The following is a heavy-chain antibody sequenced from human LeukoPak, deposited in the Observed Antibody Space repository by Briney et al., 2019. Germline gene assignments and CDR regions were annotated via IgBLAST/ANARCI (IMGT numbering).Heavy chain of an antibody. CDR1: GFTFSRYW. V-gene: IGHV3-7*03. D-gene: IGHD3-10*01. CDR3: AKDYAALGGSGSYFFAPFDY. CDR2: INEDGSEK. Sequence: PGGSLRLSCAASGFTFSRYWMSWLRQAPGKGLEWVANINEDGSEKYYVDSVKGRFTISRDNSKNMLYLQMNSLRAEDTAEYYCAKDYAALGGSGSYFFAPFDYWGQGTLVTVSS. J-gene: IGHJ4*02.